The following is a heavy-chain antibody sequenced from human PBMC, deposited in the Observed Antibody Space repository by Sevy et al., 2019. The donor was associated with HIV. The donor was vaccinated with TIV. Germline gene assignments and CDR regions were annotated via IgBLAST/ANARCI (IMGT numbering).Heavy chain of an antibody. D-gene: IGHD6-13*01. Sequence: GGSLRLSCAASGFNVNDIYINWVRQAPGKGLEWVSVMYSGGGTYYADSVKGRFTISRDNSKNTLYLQMNSLRAEDTAVYYCATGIAAAGHSFDYWGQGTLVTVSS. CDR3: ATGIAAAGHSFDY. CDR2: MYSGGGT. CDR1: GFNVNDIY. J-gene: IGHJ4*02. V-gene: IGHV3-53*01.